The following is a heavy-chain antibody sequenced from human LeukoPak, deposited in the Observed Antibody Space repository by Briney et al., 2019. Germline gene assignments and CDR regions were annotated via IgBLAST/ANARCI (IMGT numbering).Heavy chain of an antibody. J-gene: IGHJ4*02. Sequence: GGSLRLSCAASGFTFSSYAMHWVRQAPGKGLEWVAVISYDGSNKYYADSVKGRFTISRDNAKNSLYLQMNSLRAEDTAVYYCARVTYGSGSYYYFDYWGQGTLVTVSS. CDR1: GFTFSSYA. D-gene: IGHD3-10*01. CDR2: ISYDGSNK. V-gene: IGHV3-30-3*01. CDR3: ARVTYGSGSYYYFDY.